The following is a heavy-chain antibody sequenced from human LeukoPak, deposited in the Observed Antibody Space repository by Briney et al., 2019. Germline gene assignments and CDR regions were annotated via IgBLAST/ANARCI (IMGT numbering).Heavy chain of an antibody. V-gene: IGHV1-18*01. J-gene: IGHJ6*03. CDR2: ISSYNGNT. CDR1: GYIFTSYG. CDR3: AKAGPPIHYYYMDV. Sequence: EASVKVSCKASGYIFTSYGINWVRQAPGQGLEWMGWISSYNGNTHYAQILQGRVTMTTDTSTSTAYMELRSLRSDDTAVYYCAKAGPPIHYYYMDVWGKGTTVTISS.